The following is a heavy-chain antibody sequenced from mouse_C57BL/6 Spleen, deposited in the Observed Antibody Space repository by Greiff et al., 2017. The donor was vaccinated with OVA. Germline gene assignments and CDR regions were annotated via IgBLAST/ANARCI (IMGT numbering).Heavy chain of an antibody. CDR3: VREGVTTVAWYFEG. D-gene: IGHD1-1*01. CDR2: IRSKSSNYAT. CDR1: GFTFNTYA. V-gene: IGHV10-3*01. Sequence: EVKLMESGGGLVQPKGSLKLSCAASGFTFNTYAMHWVRQAPGKGLEWVARIRSKSSNYATNYADSVKDRFTISRDDSQSRLYLQMSNLKTEDTAMYYCVREGVTTVAWYFEGWGTGTTVTVSS. J-gene: IGHJ1*03.